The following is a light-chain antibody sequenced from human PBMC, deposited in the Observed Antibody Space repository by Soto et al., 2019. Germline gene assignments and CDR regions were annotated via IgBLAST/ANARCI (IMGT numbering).Light chain of an antibody. CDR1: QSLVYSDGDTF. CDR2: KVS. V-gene: IGKV2-30*01. Sequence: DVVLTQSPLFLPVTLGQPASISCRSSQSLVYSDGDTFLSWFQQRPGQSPRRLIYKVSNRDTGVPARFSGSGSGTDFTLKISRVEAEDVGVYFCMQAIYWPFTFGPGTKVDIK. CDR3: MQAIYWPFT. J-gene: IGKJ3*01.